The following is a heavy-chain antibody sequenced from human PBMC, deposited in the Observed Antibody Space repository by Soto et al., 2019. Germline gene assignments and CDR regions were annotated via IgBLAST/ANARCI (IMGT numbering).Heavy chain of an antibody. Sequence: EVQLVESGGGLVRPGGSLRLSCAASGFNFKTYSMNWVRQAPGKGLEWLSFISSESSMKHYAASVKGRFTVSRDNAENLLFLQLNSLRDEDTAVYFCARDGRWFGELELWGQGTLVAVSS. J-gene: IGHJ4*02. V-gene: IGHV3-48*02. D-gene: IGHD3-10*01. CDR2: ISSESSMK. CDR1: GFNFKTYS. CDR3: ARDGRWFGELEL.